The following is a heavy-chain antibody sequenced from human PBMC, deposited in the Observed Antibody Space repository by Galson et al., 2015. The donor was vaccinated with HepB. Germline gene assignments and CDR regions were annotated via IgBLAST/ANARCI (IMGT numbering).Heavy chain of an antibody. CDR2: IKQDGSEK. V-gene: IGHV3-7*03. D-gene: IGHD6-13*01. CDR1: GFTFSSYW. Sequence: SLRLSCAASGFTFSSYWMSWVRQAPGKGLEWVANIKQDGSEKYDVDSVKGRFTISRDNAKNPLYLQMNSLRAEDTAVYYCARREAAAPYEDYYGMDVWGQGTTVTVSS. J-gene: IGHJ6*02. CDR3: ARREAAAPYEDYYGMDV.